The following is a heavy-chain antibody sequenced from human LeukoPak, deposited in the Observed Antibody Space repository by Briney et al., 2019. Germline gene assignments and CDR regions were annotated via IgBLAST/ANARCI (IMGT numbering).Heavy chain of an antibody. V-gene: IGHV3-7*03. CDR3: ARSSLVVPYDY. D-gene: IGHD6-6*01. J-gene: IGHJ4*02. CDR2: IKQDGSEK. CDR1: GFTFSSYW. Sequence: GGSLRLSCAASGFTFSSYWMSWVRQAPGKGLEWVANIKQDGSEKYYVDSVKGRFTISRDNSKNTLYLQMNSLRAEDTAVHYCARSSLVVPYDYWGQGTLVTVSS.